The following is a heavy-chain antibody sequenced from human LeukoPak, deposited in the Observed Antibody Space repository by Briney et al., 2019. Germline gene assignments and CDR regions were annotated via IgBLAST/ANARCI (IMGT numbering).Heavy chain of an antibody. V-gene: IGHV4-59*08. CDR3: ARHAPATRYFDY. CDR2: IYYSGST. CDR1: GGSISSYY. J-gene: IGHJ4*02. Sequence: SETLSLTCTVSGGSISSYYWSWIRQPPGKGLEWIAYIYYSGSTNYNPSLKSRVTISVDTSKNQFSLKLSSVTAADTAVYYCARHAPATRYFDYWGQGTLVTVSS.